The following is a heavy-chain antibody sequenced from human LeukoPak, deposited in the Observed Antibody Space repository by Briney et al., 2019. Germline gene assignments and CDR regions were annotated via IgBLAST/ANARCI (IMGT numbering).Heavy chain of an antibody. J-gene: IGHJ4*02. CDR1: GFTFSSYA. V-gene: IGHV3-30*18. D-gene: IGHD3-3*01. CDR2: ISYDGSNK. CDR3: AKAPWRQLRPYFDY. Sequence: PPGGSLRLSCAASGFTFSSYAMSWVRQAPGKGLEWVAVISYDGSNKYYADSVKGRFTISRDNSKNTLYLQMNSLRAEDTAVYYCAKAPWRQLRPYFDYWGQGTLVTVSS.